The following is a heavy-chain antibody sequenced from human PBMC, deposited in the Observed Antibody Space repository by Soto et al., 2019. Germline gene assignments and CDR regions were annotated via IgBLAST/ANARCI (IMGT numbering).Heavy chain of an antibody. CDR2: ISGYNGNT. D-gene: IGHD1-26*01. V-gene: IGHV1-18*04. CDR3: ARDQGGNYYVAIDY. CDR1: GYTFTSHG. Sequence: GASVKVSCKASGYTFTSHGISWVRQAPGQGLEWMGWISGYNGNTNYAQKLQGRVTTTIDASTSTAYMELSSLRSDDTAVYYCARDQGGNYYVAIDYWGQGTLVTVSS. J-gene: IGHJ4*02.